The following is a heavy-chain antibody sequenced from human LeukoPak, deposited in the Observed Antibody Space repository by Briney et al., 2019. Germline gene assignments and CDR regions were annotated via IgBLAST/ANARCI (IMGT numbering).Heavy chain of an antibody. D-gene: IGHD6-19*01. CDR2: INHSGST. J-gene: IGHJ4*02. V-gene: IGHV4-34*01. CDR3: ESIAVAGTDY. Sequence: SETPSLTCTVSGGSISGYYRSWIRQPPGKGLEWIGEINHSGSTNYNPYLRSRVTISVDTSKKQFYLKLSCVAAADTDVCYCESIAVAGTDYWGQGTLVTVSS. CDR1: GGSISGYY.